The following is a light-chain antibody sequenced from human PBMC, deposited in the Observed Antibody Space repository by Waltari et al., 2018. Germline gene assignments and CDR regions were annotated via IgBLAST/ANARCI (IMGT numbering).Light chain of an antibody. J-gene: IGLJ3*02. CDR3: CSYAGGSTLV. Sequence: QSALTQHASVSGSPGQSITISCTGTSSDVGSSKLVSWYQQYPGYAPKFMIYEVSNRPSGVSTRFSGSKSGNTASLTISGLQAEDEADYYCCSYAGGSTLVFGGGTKLTVL. V-gene: IGLV2-23*02. CDR1: SSDVGSSKL. CDR2: EVS.